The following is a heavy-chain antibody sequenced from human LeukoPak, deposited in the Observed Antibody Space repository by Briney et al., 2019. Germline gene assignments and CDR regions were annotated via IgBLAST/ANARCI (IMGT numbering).Heavy chain of an antibody. CDR3: ARDSGTTGEVKFDP. D-gene: IGHD3-10*01. Sequence: GGSLRLSCAASGFTFDDYGMTWVRQAPGKGLEWVSSIFPSGGEIHYADSVRGRFTISRDNAKNSLYLQMNSLRADDTAVYYCARDSGTTGEVKFDPWGQGTLVTVSS. J-gene: IGHJ5*02. CDR1: GFTFDDYG. V-gene: IGHV3-20*04. CDR2: IFPSGGEI.